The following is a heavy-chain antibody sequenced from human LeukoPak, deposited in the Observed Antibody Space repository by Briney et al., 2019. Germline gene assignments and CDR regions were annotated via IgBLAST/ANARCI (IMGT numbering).Heavy chain of an antibody. V-gene: IGHV3-48*03. CDR2: ISSSGSTI. J-gene: IGHJ5*02. CDR1: GFTFSSYE. Sequence: GGSPRLSCAASGFTFSSYEMNWVRQAPGKGLEWVSYISSSGSTIYYADSVKGRFTISRDNSKNTLYLQMNSLRAEDTAVYYCAMVRGRTGFDPWGQGTLVTVSS. CDR3: AMVRGRTGFDP. D-gene: IGHD3-10*01.